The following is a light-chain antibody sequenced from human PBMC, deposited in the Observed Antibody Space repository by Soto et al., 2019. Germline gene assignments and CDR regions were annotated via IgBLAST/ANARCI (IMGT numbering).Light chain of an antibody. CDR1: NIGSKS. CDR3: QVWDYDTDHFV. CDR2: ADS. J-gene: IGLJ1*01. V-gene: IGLV3-21*02. Sequence: ELAQAPSVSVAPGQTARIGCGGDNIGSKSVHWYQQRPGQAPVLVVYADSDRPSGIPERFSGSNPGNTATLTISRVEAGDEADYYCQVWDYDTDHFVFGPGTRSPS.